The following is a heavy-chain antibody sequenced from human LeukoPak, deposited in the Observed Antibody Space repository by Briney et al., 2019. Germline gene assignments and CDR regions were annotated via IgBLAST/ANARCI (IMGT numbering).Heavy chain of an antibody. V-gene: IGHV4-39*07. CDR3: ARDMVTTRYYYFDY. CDR1: GGSISSSSYY. Sequence: PSETLSLICTVSGGSISSSSYYWGWIRQPPGKGLEWIGSIYYSGSTYYNPSLKSRVTISVDTSKNQFSLKLSSVTAADTAVYYCARDMVTTRYYYFDYWGQGTLVTVSS. CDR2: IYYSGST. J-gene: IGHJ4*02. D-gene: IGHD4-17*01.